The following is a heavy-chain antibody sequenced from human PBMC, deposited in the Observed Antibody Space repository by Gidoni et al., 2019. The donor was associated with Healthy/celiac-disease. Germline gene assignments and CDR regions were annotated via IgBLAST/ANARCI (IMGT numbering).Heavy chain of an antibody. CDR3: AREDYSSWGLDY. D-gene: IGHD6-6*01. Sequence: QVQLVESGGGVVQPGRSLRLSCAASGFTFSSYGMHWVRQAPGKGLEWVAVISYDGSNKYYSDSVKGRFTISRDNSKNTLYLQMNSLRAEDTAVYYCAREDYSSWGLDYWGQGTLVTVSS. J-gene: IGHJ4*02. CDR2: ISYDGSNK. CDR1: GFTFSSYG. V-gene: IGHV3-30*03.